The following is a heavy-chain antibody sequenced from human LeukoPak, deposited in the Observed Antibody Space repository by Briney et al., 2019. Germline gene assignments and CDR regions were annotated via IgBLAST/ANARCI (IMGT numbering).Heavy chain of an antibody. J-gene: IGHJ6*04. CDR2: IIPIFGTA. V-gene: IGHV1-69*01. D-gene: IGHD2-2*03. CDR1: VGTFSSYA. Sequence: ASLKVSCKASVGTFSSYAISWVRQAPGQGLEWMGGIIPIFGTANYARKFQGRVTITADESTSTAYMERSSLRSEDTAVYYCARAYGYCSSTGCQYAYYYYGMDVWGKGTTVTISS. CDR3: ARAYGYCSSTGCQYAYYYYGMDV.